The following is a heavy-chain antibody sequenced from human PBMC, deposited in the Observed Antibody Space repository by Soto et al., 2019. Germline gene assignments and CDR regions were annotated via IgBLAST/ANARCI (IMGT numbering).Heavy chain of an antibody. D-gene: IGHD2-15*01. CDR3: ARQVRYCSGNGCPNLFAP. CDR1: GFSLSTSGVG. V-gene: IGHV2-5*02. CDR2: IYWDDDK. J-gene: IGHJ5*02. Sequence: QITLKESGPTLVKPTQTLTLTCTFSGFSLSTSGVGVGWIRQPPGKALEWLALIYWDDDKRYSPSLKTRLSITKDTSKKQVVVTMTNMDPVDTATYSSARQVRYCSGNGCPNLFAPWGQGTLVTVSS.